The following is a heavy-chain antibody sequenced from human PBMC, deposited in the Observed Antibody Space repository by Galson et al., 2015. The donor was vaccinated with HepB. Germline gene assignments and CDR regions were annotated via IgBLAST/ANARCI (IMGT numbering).Heavy chain of an antibody. CDR3: ARDRSDSSGFQWGYYYFDMDV. V-gene: IGHV3-21*01. CDR2: ISHTSTYI. CDR1: GFTFHIYN. Sequence: SLRLSFPASGFTFHIYNMNWVRQAPGEGLEWVSSISHTSTYIYYAASVKGRFTISRDNSKNSLYLQMKSLRAEDTAVYYCARDRSDSSGFQWGYYYFDMDVWGQGTTVTVSS. D-gene: IGHD3-22*01. J-gene: IGHJ6*02.